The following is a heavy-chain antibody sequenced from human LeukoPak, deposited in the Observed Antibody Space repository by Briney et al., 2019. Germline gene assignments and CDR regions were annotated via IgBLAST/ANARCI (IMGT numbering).Heavy chain of an antibody. V-gene: IGHV3-30*03. CDR1: GVTFSSYG. J-gene: IGHJ4*02. Sequence: GGSLRLSCAASGVTFSSYGMHWIRQAPGKGLEWVALISSDGNDKLYGDSVKGRFTISRDDSKSTLYLQMNSLRAEDTAVYYCTTKVIRGNSGDDYDDWGQGTLVTVSS. D-gene: IGHD5-12*01. CDR3: TTKVIRGNSGDDYDD. CDR2: ISSDGNDK.